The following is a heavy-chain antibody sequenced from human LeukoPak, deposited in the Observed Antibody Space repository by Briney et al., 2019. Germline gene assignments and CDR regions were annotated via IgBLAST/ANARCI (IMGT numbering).Heavy chain of an antibody. CDR2: IYSGGST. Sequence: GGSLRLSCAASGFTVSSNYMSWVRQAPGKGLEWVSVIYSGGSTYYADSVKGRFTISRDNSKNTLYLQMNSLRAEDTAVYYCAKDQKAAAGTFDYWGQGTLVTVSS. CDR3: AKDQKAAAGTFDY. J-gene: IGHJ4*02. V-gene: IGHV3-53*01. CDR1: GFTVSSNY. D-gene: IGHD6-13*01.